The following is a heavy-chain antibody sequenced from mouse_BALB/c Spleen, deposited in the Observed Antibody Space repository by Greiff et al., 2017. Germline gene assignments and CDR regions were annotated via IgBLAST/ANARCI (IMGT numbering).Heavy chain of an antibody. D-gene: IGHD1-1*02. V-gene: IGHV1-77*01. CDR3: ARGLGGTYGDFDY. CDR1: GYTFTDYY. CDR2: IYPGSGNT. J-gene: IGHJ2*01. Sequence: VQLQESGAELARPGASVKLSCKASGYTFTDYYINWVKQRTGQGLEWIGEIYPGSGNTYYNEKFKGKATLTADKSSSTAYMQLSSLTSEDSAVYFCARGLGGTYGDFDYWGQGTTLTVSS.